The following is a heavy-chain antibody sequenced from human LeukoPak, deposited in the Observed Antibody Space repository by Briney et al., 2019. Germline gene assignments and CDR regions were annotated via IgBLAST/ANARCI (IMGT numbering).Heavy chain of an antibody. CDR1: GGSISTSNYY. CDR2: IFYSGST. J-gene: IGHJ6*03. D-gene: IGHD3-10*01. CDR3: ARIRGFGADYYYYYMDV. Sequence: SETLSLTCTVSGGSISTSNYYWGWIRQPPGKGLEWIGNIFYSGSTYYSPSLRSRVTISLDTSRNQFSLKLSSVTAADTAVYYCARIRGFGADYYYYYMDVWGKGTTVTVSS. V-gene: IGHV4-39*07.